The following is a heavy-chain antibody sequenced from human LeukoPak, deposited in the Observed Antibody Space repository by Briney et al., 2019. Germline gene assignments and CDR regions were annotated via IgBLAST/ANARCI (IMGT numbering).Heavy chain of an antibody. Sequence: SETLSLTCTVSGVSISSYYWSWIRQPPGKGLEWIGYIYYSGSTNYNPSLKSRVTISVDTSKNQFSLKLSSVTAADTAVYYCARGRITMVRGTKANWFDPWGQGTLVTVSS. CDR2: IYYSGST. CDR3: ARGRITMVRGTKANWFDP. CDR1: GVSISSYY. D-gene: IGHD3-10*01. J-gene: IGHJ5*02. V-gene: IGHV4-59*01.